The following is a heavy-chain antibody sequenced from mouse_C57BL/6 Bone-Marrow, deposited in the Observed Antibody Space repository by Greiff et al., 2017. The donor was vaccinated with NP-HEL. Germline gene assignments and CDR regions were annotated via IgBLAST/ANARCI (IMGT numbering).Heavy chain of an antibody. J-gene: IGHJ1*03. CDR1: GYTFTSYG. CDR2: IYPRSGNT. D-gene: IGHD1-1*01. CDR3: ARSGGSSYYWYFDV. V-gene: IGHV1-81*01. Sequence: QVQLQQSGAELARPGASVKLSCKASGYTFTSYGISWVKQRPGQGLEWIGEIYPRSGNTYYNEKFKGKATLTADKSSSTAYMELRSLTSEDSAVYIVARSGGSSYYWYFDVWGTGTTVTVSS.